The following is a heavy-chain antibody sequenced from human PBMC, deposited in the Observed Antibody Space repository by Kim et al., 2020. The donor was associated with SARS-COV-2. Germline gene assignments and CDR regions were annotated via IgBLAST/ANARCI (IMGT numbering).Heavy chain of an antibody. J-gene: IGHJ6*01. V-gene: IGHV4-34*01. D-gene: IGHD2-2*01. CDR3: PRGRGYCSSTSCYITRNY. CDR1: GGSFSGYY. CDR2: INHSGST. Sequence: SETLSLTCAVYGGSFSGYYWSWIRQPPGKGLEWIGEINHSGSTNYNPSLKSRVTISVDTSKNQFYLKLSSVTAADTAVYYCPRGRGYCSSTSCYITRNY.